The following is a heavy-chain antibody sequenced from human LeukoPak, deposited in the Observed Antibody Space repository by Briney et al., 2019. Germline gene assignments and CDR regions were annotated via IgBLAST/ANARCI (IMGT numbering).Heavy chain of an antibody. CDR2: IKQDGSEK. D-gene: IGHD3-22*01. CDR3: ARGPRFGISLIVVITKGHFDY. V-gene: IGHV3-7*01. Sequence: GGSLRLSCAASGFTFSSYSMNWVRLAPGKGLEWVANIKQDGSEKYYVDSVKGRFTISRDNAKNSLYLQMNSLRAGDTAVYYCARGPRFGISLIVVITKGHFDYWGQGTLVTVSS. J-gene: IGHJ4*02. CDR1: GFTFSSYS.